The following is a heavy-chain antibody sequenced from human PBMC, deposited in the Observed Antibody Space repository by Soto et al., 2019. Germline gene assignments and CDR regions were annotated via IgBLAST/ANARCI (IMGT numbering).Heavy chain of an antibody. D-gene: IGHD6-13*01. V-gene: IGHV1-3*01. CDR3: VRRHVSATGIDWFDP. J-gene: IGHJ5*02. Sequence: AASVKVSCKASGYTFTSYGIHWVRQAPGQRLEWMGWINAANGDTKYSPKFQGRVTITRDTSASTAYMELSSLRSEDTAVYYCVRRHVSATGIDWFDPWGQGTQVTVS. CDR1: GYTFTSYG. CDR2: INAANGDT.